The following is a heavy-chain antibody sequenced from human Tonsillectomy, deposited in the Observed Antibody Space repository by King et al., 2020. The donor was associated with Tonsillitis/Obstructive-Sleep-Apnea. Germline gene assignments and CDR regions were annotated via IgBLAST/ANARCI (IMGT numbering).Heavy chain of an antibody. Sequence: VTLKESGPVLVKPTETLTLTCTVSGFSVSNTRIGGSWIRQPPGKALEWLAHIFSNEEKDYSKSLKRRHTISKETPKSQGVLTMTNMDPVDTATNYCARIVYDILTGYYFDYWGQGTLVTVSS. D-gene: IGHD3-9*01. V-gene: IGHV2-26*01. CDR1: GFSVSNTRIG. CDR3: ARIVYDILTGYYFDY. CDR2: IFSNEEK. J-gene: IGHJ4*02.